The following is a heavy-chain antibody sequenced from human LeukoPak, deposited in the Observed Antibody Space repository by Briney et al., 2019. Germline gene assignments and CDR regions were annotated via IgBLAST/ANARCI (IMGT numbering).Heavy chain of an antibody. CDR3: ARGENTYIDY. V-gene: IGHV3-20*04. J-gene: IGHJ4*02. CDR2: INWNGGST. CDR1: GFTFDDYG. Sequence: PGGSLRLSCAASGFTFDDYGMSWVRQAPGKGLEWVSGINWNGGSTGYADSVKGRFTISRDNAKDTLYLQMNSLRAEDTAVYYCARGENTYIDYWGQGTLVTVSS. D-gene: IGHD3-16*01.